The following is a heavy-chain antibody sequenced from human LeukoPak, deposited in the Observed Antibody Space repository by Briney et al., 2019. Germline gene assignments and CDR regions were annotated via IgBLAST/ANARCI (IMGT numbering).Heavy chain of an antibody. CDR1: GYTFTSYY. CDR3: ARGSFIRGTADDY. J-gene: IGHJ4*02. CDR2: INPSGGST. V-gene: IGHV1-46*01. D-gene: IGHD3-10*01. Sequence: GASVKVSCKASGYTFTSYYMHWVRQAPGQGLEWMGIINPSGGSTSYAQKFQGRITMTTNASIRTAYMELSSLTSQDTAVYYCARGSFIRGTADDYWGQGTLVTVSS.